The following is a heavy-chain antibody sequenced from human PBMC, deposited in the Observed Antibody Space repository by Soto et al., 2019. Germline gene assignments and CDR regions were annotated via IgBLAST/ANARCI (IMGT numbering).Heavy chain of an antibody. CDR2: ISYDGSNK. CDR1: GFTFSSYG. J-gene: IGHJ4*02. D-gene: IGHD5-18*01. CDR3: VRLWSIDY. Sequence: GGSLRLSCAASGFTFSSYGMHWVRQAPGKGLEWVAVISYDGSNKYYADSVKGRFTISRDNSKNTLYLQMNSQRAEDTAVYYYVRLWSIDYWGQGTLVTVSS. V-gene: IGHV3-30*03.